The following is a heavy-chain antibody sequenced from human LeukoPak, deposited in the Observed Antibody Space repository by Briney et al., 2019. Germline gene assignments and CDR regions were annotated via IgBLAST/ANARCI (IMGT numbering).Heavy chain of an antibody. CDR2: IYYGGST. Sequence: SETLSLTCSVSGGSIRSGNWWSWVRQPPGKGLEWIGEIYYGGSTNYNPSLKSRVTISVDTSKNQFSLKLSSVTAADTAVYYCARHLSYDILTGPDYWGQGTLVTVSS. J-gene: IGHJ4*02. V-gene: IGHV4-4*02. CDR3: ARHLSYDILTGPDY. CDR1: GGSIRSGNW. D-gene: IGHD3-9*01.